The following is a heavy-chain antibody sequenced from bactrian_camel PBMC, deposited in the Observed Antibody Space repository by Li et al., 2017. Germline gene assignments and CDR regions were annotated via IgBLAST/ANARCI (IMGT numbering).Heavy chain of an antibody. CDR3: AAPEHQSWWLVRDTLREYEYSY. V-gene: IGHV3S10*01. D-gene: IGHD2*01. CDR1: GYTESTYY. J-gene: IGHJ4*01. Sequence: DVQLVESGGGSVQAGGSLQLSCTASGYTESTYYMAWFRQYPGKEREGVASIDSNGSTNYAESVKGRFTISEDNAKHTVYLQMDSLKPEDTAIYYCAAPEHQSWWLVRDTLREYEYSYWGQGTQVTVS. CDR2: IDSNGST.